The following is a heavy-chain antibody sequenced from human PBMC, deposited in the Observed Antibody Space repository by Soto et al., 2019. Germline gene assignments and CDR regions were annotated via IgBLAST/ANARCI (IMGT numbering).Heavy chain of an antibody. J-gene: IGHJ6*02. V-gene: IGHV3-7*01. Sequence: VGSLRVSCAASGFTFSSYWMSWVRQAPGKGLEWVANIKQDGSEKYYVDSVEGRFTISRDNAKNSLYLQMNSLRAEDTAVYYCARARDLRDTIFGVVITYYYYGMDVWGQGTTVTSP. D-gene: IGHD3-3*01. CDR2: IKQDGSEK. CDR1: GFTFSSYW. CDR3: ARARDLRDTIFGVVITYYYYGMDV.